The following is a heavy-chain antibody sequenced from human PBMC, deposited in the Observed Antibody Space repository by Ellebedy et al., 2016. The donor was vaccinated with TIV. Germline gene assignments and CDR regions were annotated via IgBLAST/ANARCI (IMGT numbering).Heavy chain of an antibody. CDR3: AKLPPATTVTRHFDY. CDR2: ISGSGGST. CDR1: GFTFSSYA. J-gene: IGHJ4*02. D-gene: IGHD4-17*01. V-gene: IGHV3-23*01. Sequence: GESLKISXAASGFTFSSYAMSWVRQAPGKGLEWVSAISGSGGSTYYADSVKGRFTISRDNSKNTLYLQMNSLRAEDTAVYYCAKLPPATTVTRHFDYWGQGTLVTVSS.